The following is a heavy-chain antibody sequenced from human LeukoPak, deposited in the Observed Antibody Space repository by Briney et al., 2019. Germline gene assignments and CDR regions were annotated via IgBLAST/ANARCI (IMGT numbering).Heavy chain of an antibody. J-gene: IGHJ4*02. D-gene: IGHD5-24*01. Sequence: ASVKVSCKASGYTFTGYYMHWVRQAPGQGLEWMGWINPNSGGTNYAQKFQGRVTMTRDTSISTAYMELSRLRSDDPAVYYCARVPAGGDGYPTDYWGQGTLVTVSS. V-gene: IGHV1-2*02. CDR3: ARVPAGGDGYPTDY. CDR1: GYTFTGYY. CDR2: INPNSGGT.